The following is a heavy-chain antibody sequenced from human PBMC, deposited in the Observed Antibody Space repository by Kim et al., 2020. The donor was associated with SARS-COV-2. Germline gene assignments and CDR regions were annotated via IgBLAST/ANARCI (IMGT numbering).Heavy chain of an antibody. CDR2: ISSSSSYT. Sequence: GGSLRLSCAASGFTFSDYYMSWIRQAPGKGLEWVSYISSSSSYTNYADSVKGRFTISRDNAKNSLYLQMNSLRAEDTAVYYCARGGGGTYYYGSGSSGNWFDPWGQGTLVTVSS. J-gene: IGHJ5*02. D-gene: IGHD3-10*01. V-gene: IGHV3-11*05. CDR3: ARGGGGTYYYGSGSSGNWFDP. CDR1: GFTFSDYY.